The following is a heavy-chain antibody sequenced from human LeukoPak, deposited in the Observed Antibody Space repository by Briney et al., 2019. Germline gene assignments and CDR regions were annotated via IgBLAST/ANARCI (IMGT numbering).Heavy chain of an antibody. Sequence: PGGSLRLSCAASGFTFSNAWMSWVRQAPGKGLEWVGRIKSKTDGGTTDYAAPVKGRFTISRDDSKNTLYLQMNSLRAEDTAVYYCAKDRSILYSSSWYFDYWGQGTLVTVSS. D-gene: IGHD6-13*01. CDR2: IKSKTDGGTT. J-gene: IGHJ4*02. V-gene: IGHV3-15*01. CDR1: GFTFSNAW. CDR3: AKDRSILYSSSWYFDY.